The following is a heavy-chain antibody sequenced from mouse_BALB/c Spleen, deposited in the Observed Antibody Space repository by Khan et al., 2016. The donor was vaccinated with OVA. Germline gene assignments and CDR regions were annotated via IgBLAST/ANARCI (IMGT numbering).Heavy chain of an antibody. D-gene: IGHD2-3*01. V-gene: IGHV1-9*01. CDR3: AIVEAIYDGYYHVSWFAY. CDR1: GYTFSSYW. CDR2: ILPGSGST. J-gene: IGHJ3*01. Sequence: QVQLQQSGAELMKPGASVKISCKATGYTFSSYWMDWVKQRPGHGLEWIGVILPGSGSTKYNEKFKGKATFTADTSSNTAYMQLSSLTSEDSAVYYIAIVEAIYDGYYHVSWFAYWGQGTLVTVSA.